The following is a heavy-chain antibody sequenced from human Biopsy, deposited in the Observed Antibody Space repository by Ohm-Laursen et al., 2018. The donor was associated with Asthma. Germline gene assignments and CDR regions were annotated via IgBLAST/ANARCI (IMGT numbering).Heavy chain of an antibody. J-gene: IGHJ4*02. CDR1: GGTFNTYV. D-gene: IGHD2-2*01. CDR3: ARKAGSCISRTCYSLDF. V-gene: IGHV1-69*01. Sequence: SVTASCKSLGGTFNTYVIGWARHPPGQGLEWMGGINSVFGTTTYPQKFQDRVTITADDSTSTVYMELSSLRSEDTAVYYCARKAGSCISRTCYSLDFWGQGTLVTVSS. CDR2: INSVFGTT.